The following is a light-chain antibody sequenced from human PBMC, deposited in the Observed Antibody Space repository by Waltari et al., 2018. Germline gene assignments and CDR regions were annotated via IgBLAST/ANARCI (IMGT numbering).Light chain of an antibody. CDR1: QGIRSS. V-gene: IGKV1-9*01. Sequence: DIQLTQSPSFLSASVGDRVTITCRPSQGIRSSLTWYQLKPGKAPMLLIYAASTLQAGVPSRFSASGSGTDFTLTISSLQPEDFAIYYCQQFDIYPITFGGGTKVEIK. CDR2: AAS. J-gene: IGKJ4*01. CDR3: QQFDIYPIT.